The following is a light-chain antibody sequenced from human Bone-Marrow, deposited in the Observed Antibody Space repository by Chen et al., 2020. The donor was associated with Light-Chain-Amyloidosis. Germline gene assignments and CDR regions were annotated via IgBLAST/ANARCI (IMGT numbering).Light chain of an antibody. CDR3: QVWDRSSDRPV. J-gene: IGLJ3*02. V-gene: IGLV3-21*02. Sequence: SYVLTQPSSVSVAPGQTATIACGGNNIGSTSVHWYQQTPGQPPLLVVYDDRDRPSGSPERLSGSNSGNTATLTISGVEAGDEADYYCQVWDRSSDRPVFGGGTKLTVL. CDR2: DDR. CDR1: NIGSTS.